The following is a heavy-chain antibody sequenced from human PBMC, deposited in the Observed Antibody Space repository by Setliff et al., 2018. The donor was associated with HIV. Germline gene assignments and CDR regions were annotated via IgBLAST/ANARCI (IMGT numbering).Heavy chain of an antibody. D-gene: IGHD3-22*01. V-gene: IGHV4-39*01. CDR1: GGSIDNNKYY. CDR2: IYHTGRT. Sequence: TLSLTCRVSGGSIDNNKYYWTWIRQPPGKGLEWTGSIYHTGRTYYNRSLESRLTISIDTSKNQFSLKLTSVTAADAAMYYCASRIYYYDESRVLREEGFVPWGQGTLVTVSS. J-gene: IGHJ5*02. CDR3: ASRIYYYDESRVLREEGFVP.